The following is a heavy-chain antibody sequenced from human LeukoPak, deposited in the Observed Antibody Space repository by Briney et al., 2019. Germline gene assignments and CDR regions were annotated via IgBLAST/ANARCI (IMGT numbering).Heavy chain of an antibody. Sequence: PSETLSLTCTVSGDSVSGHYWSWIRQTPGKGLEWIGYVSYSGGSNYNPSLKRRVSISLDTSKNQFSLKLSSPAAADPAVYYCARAPMAITTSAFPDAFDFWGQGTMVTVSS. V-gene: IGHV4-59*02. CDR1: GDSVSGHY. D-gene: IGHD5-12*01. CDR2: VSYSGGS. CDR3: ARAPMAITTSAFPDAFDF. J-gene: IGHJ3*01.